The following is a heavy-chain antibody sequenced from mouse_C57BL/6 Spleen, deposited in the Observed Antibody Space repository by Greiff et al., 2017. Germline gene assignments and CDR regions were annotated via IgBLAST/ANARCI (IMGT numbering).Heavy chain of an antibody. CDR1: GYAFSSYW. CDR3: ARGPFYYGYDWAMDY. J-gene: IGHJ4*01. V-gene: IGHV1-80*01. CDR2: IYPGDGDT. D-gene: IGHD2-2*01. Sequence: QVQLQQSGAELVKPGASVKISCKASGYAFSSYWMNWVKQRPGKGLEWIGQIYPGDGDTNYNGKFKGKATLTADKSSSTAYMQLSSLTSEDSAVYFCARGPFYYGYDWAMDYWGQGTSVTVSS.